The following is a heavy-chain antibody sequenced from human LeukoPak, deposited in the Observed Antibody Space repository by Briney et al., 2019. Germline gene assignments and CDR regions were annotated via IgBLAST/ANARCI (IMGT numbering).Heavy chain of an antibody. CDR2: INPNGGGT. V-gene: IGHV1-2*04. Sequence: GASVKVSCKASGYTFTGYYMHWVRQAPGQGLEWMGWINPNGGGTNYAQKFQGWVTMTRDTSISTAYMELSRLRSDDTAVYYCARGWDQFCSGGSCYSYYWGQGTLVTVSS. J-gene: IGHJ4*02. CDR3: ARGWDQFCSGGSCYSYY. D-gene: IGHD2-15*01. CDR1: GYTFTGYY.